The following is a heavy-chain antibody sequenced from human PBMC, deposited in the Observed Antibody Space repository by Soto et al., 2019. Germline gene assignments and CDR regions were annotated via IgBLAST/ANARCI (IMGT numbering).Heavy chain of an antibody. CDR2: IYSGGAT. CDR3: ARDGTYNWV. D-gene: IGHD1-1*01. J-gene: IGHJ4*02. CDR1: GVTVSNNY. Sequence: EVQLVESGGGLVQPGGSLRLSCAASGVTVSNNYMRWVRQAPGKGLEWVSLIYSGGATYYADSVKGRFTISRDNSKNTLYLQMNILRAEDTAVYYCARDGTYNWVGGQGILVTVSS. V-gene: IGHV3-66*01.